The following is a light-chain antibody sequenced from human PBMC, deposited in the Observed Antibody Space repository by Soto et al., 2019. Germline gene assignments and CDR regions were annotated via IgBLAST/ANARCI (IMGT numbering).Light chain of an antibody. CDR3: QQYNTWPPHT. Sequence: IRMTHTQVTLSLSLGERSNLACRASQSISSNLAWHQQKPGQAPRLLIYSASTRATGVPARFSGSGSGTEFTHTISRLQSEDFAAYYCQQYNTWPPHTFGQGTKVDIK. CDR1: QSISSN. J-gene: IGKJ2*01. V-gene: IGKV3-15*01. CDR2: SAS.